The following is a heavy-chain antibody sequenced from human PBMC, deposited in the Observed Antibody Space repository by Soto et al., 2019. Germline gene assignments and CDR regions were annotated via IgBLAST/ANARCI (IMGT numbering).Heavy chain of an antibody. CDR1: GGSMRGQH. Sequence: QVQLQESGPGLVKPSETLSLTCTVSGGSMRGQHWSWIRQPPGKGLEWIGHHSDSTNYNPSLKSRIPISTDTSKNQFSLKLSYVTAADTAVYYCATYTVGEGGRGYWGQGILVSVSS. CDR2: HHSDST. J-gene: IGHJ4*02. V-gene: IGHV4-4*09. D-gene: IGHD3-16*01. CDR3: ATYTVGEGGRGY.